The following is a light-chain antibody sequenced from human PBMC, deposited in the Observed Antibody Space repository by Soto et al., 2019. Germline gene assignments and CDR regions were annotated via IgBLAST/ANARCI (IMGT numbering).Light chain of an antibody. CDR2: AAS. CDR1: QSINSY. J-gene: IGKJ3*01. Sequence: DIQMTQSPSSLSASVGDRVTITCRASQSINSYLNWYQQKPGKAPKLLIYAASSLHSGVPSRFSGSGSGTDFTLTISSLQPEDFETYYCQQSYNTPPTLGHGTKVDIK. CDR3: QQSYNTPPT. V-gene: IGKV1-39*01.